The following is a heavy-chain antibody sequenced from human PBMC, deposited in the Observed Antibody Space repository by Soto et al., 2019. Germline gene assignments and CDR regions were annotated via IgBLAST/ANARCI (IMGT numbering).Heavy chain of an antibody. CDR2: IIPIFGTA. J-gene: IGHJ6*02. CDR3: ARGVGVGATTYYYGMDF. Sequence: QVQLVQSGAEVKKPGSSVKVSCKASGGTFSSYAISWVRQAPGQGLEWMGGIIPIFGTANYAQKFQGRVTITADEYKSTSYMELCSLRSEDTAVYYCARGVGVGATTYYYGMDFWGQGTTVTVSS. V-gene: IGHV1-69*01. D-gene: IGHD1-26*01. CDR1: GGTFSSYA.